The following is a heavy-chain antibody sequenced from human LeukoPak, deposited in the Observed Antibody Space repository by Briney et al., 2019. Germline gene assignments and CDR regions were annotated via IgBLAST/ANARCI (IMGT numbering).Heavy chain of an antibody. CDR1: GGTFSSYA. V-gene: IGHV1-69*04. CDR2: ISPFLGMP. D-gene: IGHD3-22*01. CDR3: ARGHSYYYESSGYYHYYYGMDV. Sequence: SVKVPCKASGGTFSSYAVNWVRQAPGQGLEWVGRISPFLGMPNYAQKFQGRVTITADKSTSTAYVELSSLRSDATAVYYCARGHSYYYESSGYYHYYYGMDVWGQGTTVTVSS. J-gene: IGHJ6*02.